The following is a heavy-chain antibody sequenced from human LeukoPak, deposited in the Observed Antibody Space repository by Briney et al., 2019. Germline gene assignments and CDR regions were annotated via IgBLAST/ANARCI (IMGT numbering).Heavy chain of an antibody. CDR3: AKDSKIVGPTFRSYHYMDV. J-gene: IGHJ6*03. D-gene: IGHD1-26*01. Sequence: PGGSLRLSCAASGFTFTNYWMSWVRQAPGKGLELVANIKQDRSEKYYVDSVKGRFTISRDNAKNSLYLQMNSLRAEDTAVYYCAKDSKIVGPTFRSYHYMDVWGKGTTVTVSS. V-gene: IGHV3-7*03. CDR1: GFTFTNYW. CDR2: IKQDRSEK.